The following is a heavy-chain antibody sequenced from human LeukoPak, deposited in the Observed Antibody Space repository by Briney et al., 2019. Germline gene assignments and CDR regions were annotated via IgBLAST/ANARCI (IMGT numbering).Heavy chain of an antibody. D-gene: IGHD2-21*02. CDR2: ISGSGGST. Sequence: GGSLRLSCAASGFTFSSYAMSWVRQAPGKGLEWVSAISGSGGSTYYADSVKGRFTISRDNSKNTPYLQMSSLRAEDTAMYYCAKVSLVYCGGDCFSGLDYWGQGTLVTVSS. CDR3: AKVSLVYCGGDCFSGLDY. CDR1: GFTFSSYA. J-gene: IGHJ4*02. V-gene: IGHV3-23*01.